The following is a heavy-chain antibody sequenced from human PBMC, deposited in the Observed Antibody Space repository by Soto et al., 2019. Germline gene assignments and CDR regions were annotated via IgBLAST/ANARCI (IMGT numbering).Heavy chain of an antibody. D-gene: IGHD5-12*01. Sequence: PGGSLRLSCAASGFTFSSYGMHWVRQAPGKGLEWVAVIWYDGSNKYYADSVKGRFTISRDNSKNTLYLQMNSLRAEDTAVYYCARESYSGYDIDVFDIWGKGTMVTV. J-gene: IGHJ3*02. CDR1: GFTFSSYG. V-gene: IGHV3-33*01. CDR3: ARESYSGYDIDVFDI. CDR2: IWYDGSNK.